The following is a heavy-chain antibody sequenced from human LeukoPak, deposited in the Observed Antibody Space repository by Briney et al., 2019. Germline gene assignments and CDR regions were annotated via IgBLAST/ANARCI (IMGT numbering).Heavy chain of an antibody. CDR2: ISYDGSNE. V-gene: IGHV3-30*04. Sequence: GGSPRLSCAASGFTFSSYVMHWVRQAPGKGLEWVAIISYDGSNEYYADSVKGRFTISRDNAKNSLYLQMNSLRAEDTAVYYCARGRYSSALGFDYWGQGTLVTVSS. CDR3: ARGRYSSALGFDY. J-gene: IGHJ4*02. CDR1: GFTFSSYV. D-gene: IGHD6-19*01.